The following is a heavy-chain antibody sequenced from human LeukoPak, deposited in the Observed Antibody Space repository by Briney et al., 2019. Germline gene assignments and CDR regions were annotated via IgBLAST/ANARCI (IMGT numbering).Heavy chain of an antibody. CDR3: ASDIAARPYADTYYYYYYYMDV. CDR2: IIPIFGTA. Sequence: GASVKVSCKASGGTFSSYAISWVRQAPGQGLEWMGGIIPIFGTANYAQKFQGRVTITTDESTSTAYMELSSLRSEDTAVYYCASDIAARPYADTYYYYYYYMDVWGKGTTVTVSS. CDR1: GGTFSSYA. V-gene: IGHV1-69*05. J-gene: IGHJ6*03. D-gene: IGHD6-6*01.